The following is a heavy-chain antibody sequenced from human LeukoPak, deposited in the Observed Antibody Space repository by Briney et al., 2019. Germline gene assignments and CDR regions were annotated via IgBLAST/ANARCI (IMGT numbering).Heavy chain of an antibody. CDR1: GYTFSSYA. Sequence: GASVKVSCKASGYTFSSYAITWVRQAPGQGLEWMGRIIPIFGTANYAQKFQGRVTITTDESTRTAYMELSSLRSEDTAVYYCARERPPGDSSSWFLEGYFDIWGQGSLVIVSS. D-gene: IGHD6-13*01. CDR2: IIPIFGTA. J-gene: IGHJ4*02. V-gene: IGHV1-69*05. CDR3: ARERPPGDSSSWFLEGYFDI.